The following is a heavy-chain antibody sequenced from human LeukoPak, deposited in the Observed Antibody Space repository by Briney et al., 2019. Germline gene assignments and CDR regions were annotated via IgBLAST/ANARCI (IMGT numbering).Heavy chain of an antibody. Sequence: GASVKVSCKVSGYTLTELSMHWVRQAPGKGLEWMGGFDPEDGETIYAQKFQGRVTITRNTSISTAYMELSSLRSEDTAVYYCARGQGQQLENWGQGTLVTVSS. J-gene: IGHJ4*02. CDR2: FDPEDGET. CDR1: GYTLTELS. CDR3: ARGQGQQLEN. V-gene: IGHV1-24*01. D-gene: IGHD6-13*01.